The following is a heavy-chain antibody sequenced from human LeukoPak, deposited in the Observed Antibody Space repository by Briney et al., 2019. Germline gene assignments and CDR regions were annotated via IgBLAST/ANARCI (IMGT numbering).Heavy chain of an antibody. V-gene: IGHV4-30-4*08. CDR3: ARAIQLWRWFDY. Sequence: PSQTLSLTCTVSGGSISSGDYYWSWIRRPPGKGLEWIGYIYYSGSTYYNPSLKSRVTISVDTSKNQFSLKLSSVTAADTAVYYCARAIQLWRWFDYWGQGTLVTVSS. J-gene: IGHJ4*02. CDR1: GGSISSGDYY. CDR2: IYYSGST. D-gene: IGHD5-18*01.